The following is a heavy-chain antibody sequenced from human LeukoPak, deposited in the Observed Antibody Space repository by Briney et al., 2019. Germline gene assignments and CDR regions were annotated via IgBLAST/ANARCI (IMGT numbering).Heavy chain of an antibody. CDR1: EFTFSSYS. D-gene: IGHD6-19*01. CDR3: AKGGAMADKYYQE. V-gene: IGHV3-23*01. J-gene: IGHJ1*01. CDR2: TTDSGSRT. Sequence: EGSLRLSCAASEFTFSSYSMNWVRQAPGKGLEWVSSTTDSGSRTYYADSVKGRFTISRDNSKNMLYLQMNSLRAEDTAVYYCAKGGAMADKYYQEWGQGTLVTVSS.